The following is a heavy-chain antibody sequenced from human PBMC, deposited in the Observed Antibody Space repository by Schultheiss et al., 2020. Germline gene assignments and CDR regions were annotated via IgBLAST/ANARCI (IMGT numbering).Heavy chain of an antibody. D-gene: IGHD1-14*01. J-gene: IGHJ4*02. CDR1: GGSISSGSYY. V-gene: IGHV4-61*02. CDR3: ARVVRPAYFDY. CDR2: IYTSGST. Sequence: SQTLSLTCTVSGGSISSGSYYWSWIRQPAGKGLEWIGGIYTSGSTNYNHSLKSRVTISVDTSKNQFSLKLSSVTAADTAVYYCARVVRPAYFDYWGQGTLVTVSS.